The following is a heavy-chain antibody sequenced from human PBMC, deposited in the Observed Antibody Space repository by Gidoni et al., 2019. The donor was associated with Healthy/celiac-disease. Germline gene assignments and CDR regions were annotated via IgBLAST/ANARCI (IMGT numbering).Heavy chain of an antibody. CDR3: SREEQGIAAQNYYYYYMDV. Sequence: QVQLVQSGAEVKKPGSSVKVACKASGGTFSSYTSSGVRQAPGQGLEWMGRLIPILGIANYAQKFQGRVTITADKATSTAYMELRSLRSEDTAVYYCSREEQGIAAQNYYYYYMDVWGKGTTVTVSS. CDR2: LIPILGIA. V-gene: IGHV1-69*08. CDR1: GGTFSSYT. D-gene: IGHD6-6*01. J-gene: IGHJ6*03.